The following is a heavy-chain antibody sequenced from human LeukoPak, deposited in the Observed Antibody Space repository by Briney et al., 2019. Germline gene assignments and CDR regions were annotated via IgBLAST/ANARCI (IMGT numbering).Heavy chain of an antibody. V-gene: IGHV4-38-2*01. J-gene: IGHJ4*02. Sequence: SETLSLTCAVSDYSISSGYYLGWIRQPPGKGLEWIGSIYHSGSTYYNPSLRSRVTISVDTSKNQFSLKLSSVTAADTAVYYCARVCDYWGQGTLVTVSS. CDR1: DYSISSGYY. CDR3: ARVCDY. CDR2: IYHSGST. D-gene: IGHD3-16*01.